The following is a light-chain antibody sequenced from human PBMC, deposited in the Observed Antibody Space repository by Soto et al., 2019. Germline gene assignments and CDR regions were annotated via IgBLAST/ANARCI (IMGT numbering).Light chain of an antibody. CDR1: QSINIY. V-gene: IGKV1-39*01. Sequence: QLTPSPSSLSASVGDRVTVTCRASQSINIYLNWYQQKPGKAPTLLIYAASSLQSGVPSRFSGGGSRTDFTLTISSLQTEDFATYYCQQSYRSPYTFGQGTKLEI. CDR3: QQSYRSPYT. CDR2: AAS. J-gene: IGKJ2*01.